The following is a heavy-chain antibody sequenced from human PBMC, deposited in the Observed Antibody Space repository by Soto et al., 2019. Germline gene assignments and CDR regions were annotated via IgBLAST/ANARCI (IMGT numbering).Heavy chain of an antibody. Sequence: PSETLSLTCTVSGGSVSSGSYYWSWIRQPPGKGLEWIEYIYYSGSTNYNPSLKSRVTISVDTSKNQFSLKLSSVTAADTAVYYCARDSGGNSGIDYWGQGTLVTVSS. V-gene: IGHV4-61*01. D-gene: IGHD4-4*01. CDR1: GGSVSSGSYY. CDR2: IYYSGST. CDR3: ARDSGGNSGIDY. J-gene: IGHJ4*02.